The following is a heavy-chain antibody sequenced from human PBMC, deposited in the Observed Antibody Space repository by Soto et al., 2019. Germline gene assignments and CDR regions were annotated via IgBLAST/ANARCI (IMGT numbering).Heavy chain of an antibody. V-gene: IGHV3-33*01. CDR2: IWYDGSNK. D-gene: IGHD5-18*01. CDR3: ARSPAGYSYGYGADC. CDR1: GFTFSTYG. Sequence: GGSLRLSCAASGFTFSTYGMHWVRQAPGKGLEWVAVIWYDGSNKYYADSVKGRFTISRDNSKNTLYLQMDRLRAEDTAVYYCARSPAGYSYGYGADCWGQGTLVTVSS. J-gene: IGHJ4*02.